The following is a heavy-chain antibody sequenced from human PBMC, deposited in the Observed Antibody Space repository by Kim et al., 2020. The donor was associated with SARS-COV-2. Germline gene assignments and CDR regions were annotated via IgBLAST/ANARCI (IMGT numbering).Heavy chain of an antibody. CDR1: GFTFSSYS. CDR2: ISSSSSYI. Sequence: GGSLRLSCAASGFTFSSYSMNWVRQAPGKGLEWVSSISSSSSYIYYADSVKGRFTISRDNAKNSLYLQMNSLRAEDTAVYYCARGEMATITSLSFDIWGQGTMVTVSS. V-gene: IGHV3-21*01. J-gene: IGHJ3*02. D-gene: IGHD5-12*01. CDR3: ARGEMATITSLSFDI.